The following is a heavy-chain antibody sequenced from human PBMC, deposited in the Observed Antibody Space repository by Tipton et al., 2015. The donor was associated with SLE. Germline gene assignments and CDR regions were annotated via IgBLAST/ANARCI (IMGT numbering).Heavy chain of an antibody. Sequence: GSLRLSCAASGFTFSSYAMSWVRQAPGKGLEWVSVITPNGVTTAYADSVKGRFTISRDPSKNTLYLQMNSLKAEDTALYYCAKGLGGEPPAGRYFDSWGRGTLVTVSS. CDR2: ITPNGVTT. J-gene: IGHJ4*02. V-gene: IGHV3-23*01. CDR1: GFTFSSYA. CDR3: AKGLGGEPPAGRYFDS. D-gene: IGHD1-14*01.